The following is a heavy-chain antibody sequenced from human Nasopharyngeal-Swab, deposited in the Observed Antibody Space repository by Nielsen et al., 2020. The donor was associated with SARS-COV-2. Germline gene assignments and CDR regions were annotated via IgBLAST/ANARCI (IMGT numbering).Heavy chain of an antibody. CDR2: ISGSGGST. D-gene: IGHD3-3*01. J-gene: IGHJ4*02. CDR3: AKSALGIFGVVISFDY. V-gene: IGHV3-23*01. CDR1: GFTFSSYA. Sequence: GGSLRLACAASGFTFSSYAMSWVRQATGKGLGWVSAISGSGGSTYYADSVKGRFTISRDNSKNTLYLQMNSLRAEDTAVYYCAKSALGIFGVVISFDYWGQGTLVTVSS.